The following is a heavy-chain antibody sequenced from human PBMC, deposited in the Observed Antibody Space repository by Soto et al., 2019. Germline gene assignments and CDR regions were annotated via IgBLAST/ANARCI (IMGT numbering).Heavy chain of an antibody. Sequence: ASLKVSCKASGYTFTSYAMHWVRQAPGQRLEWMGWINAGNGNTKYSQKFQGRVTITRDTSASTAYMELSSLRSEDTAVYYCARARNYYDGSGYWTSFDYWGQGTLVTVSS. CDR1: GYTFTSYA. CDR2: INAGNGNT. D-gene: IGHD3-22*01. J-gene: IGHJ4*02. CDR3: ARARNYYDGSGYWTSFDY. V-gene: IGHV1-3*01.